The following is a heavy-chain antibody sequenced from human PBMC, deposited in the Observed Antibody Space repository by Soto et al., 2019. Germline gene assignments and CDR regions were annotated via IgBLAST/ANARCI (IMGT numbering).Heavy chain of an antibody. V-gene: IGHV1-2*04. D-gene: IGHD3-16*02. CDR2: INPNSGGT. CDR3: ARGPIGPDYVWGSYRIYYYGMDV. J-gene: IGHJ6*02. Sequence: ASVKVSCKASGYTFTGYYMHWVRQAPGQGLEWLGWINPNSGGTNYAQKFQGWVTMTRDTSISTAYMELSRLGSDDTAVYYCARGPIGPDYVWGSYRIYYYGMDVWGQGTTVTVSS. CDR1: GYTFTGYY.